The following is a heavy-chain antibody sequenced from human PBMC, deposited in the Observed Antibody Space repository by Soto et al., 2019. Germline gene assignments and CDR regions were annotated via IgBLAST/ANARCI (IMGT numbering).Heavy chain of an antibody. CDR3: ARPKRYCSSTSCYSS. V-gene: IGHV4-34*01. J-gene: IGHJ4*02. CDR2: INHSGST. D-gene: IGHD2-2*01. CDR1: GGSFSGYY. Sequence: QVQLQQWGAGLLKPSETLSLTCAVYGGSFSGYYWSWIRQPPGKGLEWIGEINHSGSTNYNPSHKSLVTISVDTSKNQFSLKLSSVTAADTAVYYCARPKRYCSSTSCYSSWGQGTLVTVSS.